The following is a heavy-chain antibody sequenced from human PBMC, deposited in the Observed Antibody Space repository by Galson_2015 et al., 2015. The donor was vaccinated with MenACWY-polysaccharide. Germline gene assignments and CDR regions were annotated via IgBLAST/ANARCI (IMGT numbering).Heavy chain of an antibody. CDR3: ARAGTRIAAAGAGGYHALDV. V-gene: IGHV1-18*01. CDR2: ISTYSGNT. CDR1: GYPLTSYG. D-gene: IGHD6-13*01. J-gene: IGHJ6*02. Sequence: SVKVSCKASGYPLTSYGVTWVRQVPGQGLEWMGWISTYSGNTNYTQSLQGRVTLTTETSTRTAYMELRNLRSDDTATYYCARAGTRIAAAGAGGYHALDVWGQGTTVIVSS.